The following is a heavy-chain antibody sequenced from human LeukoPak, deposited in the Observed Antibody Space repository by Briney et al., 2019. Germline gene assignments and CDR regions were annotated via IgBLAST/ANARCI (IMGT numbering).Heavy chain of an antibody. J-gene: IGHJ4*02. Sequence: GGSLRPSCAASGFTFSSYAMSWVRQAPGKGLEWVSAISGSGGSTYHADSVKGRFTISRDNSKNTLYLQMNSLRAEDTAVYYCAKARYGDYVAPVGGPFDYWGQGTLVTVSS. CDR3: AKARYGDYVAPVGGPFDY. V-gene: IGHV3-23*01. CDR2: ISGSGGST. D-gene: IGHD4-17*01. CDR1: GFTFSSYA.